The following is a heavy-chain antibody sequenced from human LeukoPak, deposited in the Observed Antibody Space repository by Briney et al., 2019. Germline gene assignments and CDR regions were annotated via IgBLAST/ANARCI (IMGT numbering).Heavy chain of an antibody. V-gene: IGHV4-4*02. CDR3: ATIDAFDY. Sequence: SETLSLTCAVSGGSISSPYWWSWVRRSPGKGLEWIGEIYYSGSTHYNPSLESRVTISVDNSKNQFSLKLSSVTAADTAVYYCATIDAFDYWGQGTLVTVSS. CDR2: IYYSGST. CDR1: GGSISSPYW. J-gene: IGHJ4*02.